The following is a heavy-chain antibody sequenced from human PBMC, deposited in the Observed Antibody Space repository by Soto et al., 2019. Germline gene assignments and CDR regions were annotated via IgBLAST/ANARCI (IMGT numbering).Heavy chain of an antibody. CDR1: GFA. Sequence: ESGGGLVQPGGSLRLSCAASGFAMSWVRQAPGKGLQWVSGVSTSGGSTYYADSVKGRFTISRDKSKNTVYLQMNSLRVEDTAIYYCAKDETRGYYYGMDVWGQGTTVIVS. CDR2: VSTSGGST. D-gene: IGHD2-2*01. V-gene: IGHV3-23*01. J-gene: IGHJ6*02. CDR3: AKDETRGYYYGMDV.